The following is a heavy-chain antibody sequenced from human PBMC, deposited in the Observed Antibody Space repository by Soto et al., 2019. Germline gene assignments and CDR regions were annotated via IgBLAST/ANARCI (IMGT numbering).Heavy chain of an antibody. CDR3: AKGKERGYSGYDPTSPLDD. V-gene: IGHV3-23*01. CDR1: GLTFSSYA. J-gene: IGHJ4*02. Sequence: PEGPLRLSCAASGLTFSSYAMSRVRQAPGKGLEWVSAISGSGGSTYYADSVKGRFTISRDNSKNTLYLQMNSLRAEDTAVYYCAKGKERGYSGYDPTSPLDDWGQGT. CDR2: ISGSGGST. D-gene: IGHD5-12*01.